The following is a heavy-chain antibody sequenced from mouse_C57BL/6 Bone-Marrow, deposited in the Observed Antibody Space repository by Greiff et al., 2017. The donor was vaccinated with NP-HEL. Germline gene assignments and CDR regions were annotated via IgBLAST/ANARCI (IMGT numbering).Heavy chain of an antibody. CDR3: AITTVVAPYAMDY. D-gene: IGHD1-1*01. J-gene: IGHJ4*01. V-gene: IGHV1-18*01. Sequence: EVQLQQSGPELVKPGASVKIPCKASGYTFTDYNMDWVKQSHGKSLEWIGDITPNNGGTIYNQKFKGKATLTVDKSSSTAYMELRSLTSEDTAVYYCAITTVVAPYAMDYWGQGTSVTVSS. CDR2: ITPNNGGT. CDR1: GYTFTDYN.